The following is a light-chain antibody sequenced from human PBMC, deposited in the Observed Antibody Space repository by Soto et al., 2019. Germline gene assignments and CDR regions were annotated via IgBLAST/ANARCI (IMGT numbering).Light chain of an antibody. CDR3: SSYTSSTTPYV. CDR1: SSDVGGYNY. Sequence: QCALTQPASVSGSPGQSITISCTGTSSDVGGYNYVSWYQQHPGKAPKLLIYEVSHRPSGVSNRFSGSKSGNTASLTISGLQAEDEADYHCSSYTSSTTPYVFGTGTKVTVL. J-gene: IGLJ1*01. CDR2: EVS. V-gene: IGLV2-14*01.